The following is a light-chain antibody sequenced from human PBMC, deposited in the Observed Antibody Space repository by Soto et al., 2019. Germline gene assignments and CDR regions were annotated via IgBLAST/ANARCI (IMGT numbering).Light chain of an antibody. CDR2: GAS. Sequence: EIVMTQSPATLSVPPGERATLSCRASQSVSSKLAWYQQKPGQAPSLLIYGASTRATGTPARFSGSGSGTEFTLTISSLQSEDSAVYYCQQYNNWPPWTFGQGTKVEIK. CDR3: QQYNNWPPWT. J-gene: IGKJ1*01. CDR1: QSVSSK. V-gene: IGKV3-15*01.